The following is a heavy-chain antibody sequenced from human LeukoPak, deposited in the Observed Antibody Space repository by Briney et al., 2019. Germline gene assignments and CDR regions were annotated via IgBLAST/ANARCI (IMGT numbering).Heavy chain of an antibody. J-gene: IGHJ4*02. V-gene: IGHV3-53*04. Sequence: GGSLRLSCAASGFTVSSNYMSWVGQAPGKGLEWVSVIYSGGSKYYAASVKGRFTIPRPNSKNTLYLQMNSLRAEDRAVNYCARVTHTYFHYWGQGNLVTVSS. CDR3: ARVTHTYFHY. CDR2: IYSGGSK. CDR1: GFTVSSNY.